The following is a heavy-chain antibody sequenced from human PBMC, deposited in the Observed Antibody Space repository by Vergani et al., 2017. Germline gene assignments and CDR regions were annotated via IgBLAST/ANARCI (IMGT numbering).Heavy chain of an antibody. J-gene: IGHJ6*03. Sequence: QVQLVESGGGVVQPGRSLRLSCAASGFTFSSYGMHWVRQAPGKGLEWVAVIWYDGSNKYYADSVKGRFTISRDNSKNTLYLQMNSLRAEDTAVYYCARDLTYGSGSPQYYYYYYMDVWGKGTTVTVSS. CDR2: IWYDGSNK. CDR1: GFTFSSYG. CDR3: ARDLTYGSGSPQYYYYYYMDV. D-gene: IGHD3-10*01. V-gene: IGHV3-30*19.